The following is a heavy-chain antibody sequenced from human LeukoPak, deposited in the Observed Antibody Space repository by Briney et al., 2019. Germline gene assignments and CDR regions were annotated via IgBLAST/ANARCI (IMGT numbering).Heavy chain of an antibody. CDR3: ARLPLRYFDWSPYYFDY. D-gene: IGHD3-9*01. CDR1: GFTFSSYW. Sequence: PGGSLRLSCAASGFTFSSYWVSWVRQAPGKGLEWVANIKQDGSEKYYVDSVKGRFTISRDNAKNSLYLQMNSLRAEDTAVYYCARLPLRYFDWSPYYFDYWGQGTLVTVSS. CDR2: IKQDGSEK. J-gene: IGHJ4*02. V-gene: IGHV3-7*01.